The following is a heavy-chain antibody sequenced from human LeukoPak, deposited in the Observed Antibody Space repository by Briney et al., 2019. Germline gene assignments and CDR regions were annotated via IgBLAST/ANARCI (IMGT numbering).Heavy chain of an antibody. V-gene: IGHV4-34*01. D-gene: IGHD2-15*01. Sequence: PSETLSLTCTVSGGSVSGYYWTWVRQPPGKGLEWIAEINHSGSTNYNPSLMSRATISLDTSRNQLSLMLSSVTAADTAVYYCARVVDGYCSGGSCYPYFDYWGQGTLVAVSS. CDR3: ARVVDGYCSGGSCYPYFDY. J-gene: IGHJ4*02. CDR1: GGSVSGYY. CDR2: INHSGST.